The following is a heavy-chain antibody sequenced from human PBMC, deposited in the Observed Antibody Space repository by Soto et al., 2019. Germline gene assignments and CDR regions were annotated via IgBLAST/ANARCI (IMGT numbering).Heavy chain of an antibody. CDR3: AGGGGGSGGRKYYYYGMDV. J-gene: IGHJ6*02. CDR2: MNPNSGNT. CDR1: GYTFTSYD. D-gene: IGHD2-15*01. V-gene: IGHV1-8*01. Sequence: QVQLVQSGAEVKKPGASVKVSCKASGYTFTSYDINWVRQATGQGLEWMGWMNPNSGNTGYAQKFQGRVTMTRNTSISTAYMELSSLRSEDTAVYYCAGGGGGSGGRKYYYYGMDVWGQGTTVTVSS.